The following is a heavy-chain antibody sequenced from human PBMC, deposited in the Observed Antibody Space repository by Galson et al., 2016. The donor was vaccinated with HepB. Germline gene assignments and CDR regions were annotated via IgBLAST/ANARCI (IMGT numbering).Heavy chain of an antibody. V-gene: IGHV3-21*01. Sequence: SLRLSCAASGFTFSTYSMNWVRQAPGKGLEWVSSISSSSSYIYYADSVKGRFTVSRDNAKNSLYLQMNSLRAEDTAVYYCARDREGYDYVRQYYYGMDVWGQGTTVTVSS. J-gene: IGHJ6*02. CDR3: ARDREGYDYVRQYYYGMDV. CDR2: ISSSSSYI. CDR1: GFTFSTYS. D-gene: IGHD3-16*01.